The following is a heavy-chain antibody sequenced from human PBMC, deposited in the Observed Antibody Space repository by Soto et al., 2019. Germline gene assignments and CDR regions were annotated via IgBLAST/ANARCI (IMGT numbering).Heavy chain of an antibody. J-gene: IGHJ4*02. Sequence: QVHLVESGGGVVQPGRSLRLSCAASGFTLSTYAMHWVRQAPGKGLEWVAVISYDGSNKYYADSVKGRFTISRDNSKNTLYLQMNSLRAEDTAVYYCARGDSSGYLDYWGQGTLVTVSS. V-gene: IGHV3-30-3*01. D-gene: IGHD3-22*01. CDR1: GFTLSTYA. CDR3: ARGDSSGYLDY. CDR2: ISYDGSNK.